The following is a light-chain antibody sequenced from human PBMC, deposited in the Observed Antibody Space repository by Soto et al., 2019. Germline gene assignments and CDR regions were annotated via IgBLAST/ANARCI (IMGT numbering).Light chain of an antibody. CDR3: QQYGSSPIT. Sequence: EIVLTQSPGTLSLTPGERATLSCRASQSVSNNYLAWYQQKPGQAPRLLIYAASSRATGIPDRFSGSGSGTDFTLTINRLEPEDFAVYYCQQYGSSPITFGQGTRLEIK. CDR2: AAS. V-gene: IGKV3-20*01. J-gene: IGKJ5*01. CDR1: QSVSNNY.